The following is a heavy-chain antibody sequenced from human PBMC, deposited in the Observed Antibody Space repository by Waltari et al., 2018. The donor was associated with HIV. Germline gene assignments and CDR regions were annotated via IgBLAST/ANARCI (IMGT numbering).Heavy chain of an antibody. J-gene: IGHJ4*02. CDR2: IHPSGGST. CDR1: GYTFTSHY. CDR3: ATGSQVYQYYFDF. Sequence: QVQLVQSGAEVKKPGASVKVSCKASGYTFTSHYMHWVRQAPGQGLEWMGIIHPSGGSTTYAQKFQGRVTVTRDTATTTVHMELTSLRSEDTAVYYCATGSQVYQYYFDFWGQGTLVTVSS. D-gene: IGHD2-8*01. V-gene: IGHV1-46*01.